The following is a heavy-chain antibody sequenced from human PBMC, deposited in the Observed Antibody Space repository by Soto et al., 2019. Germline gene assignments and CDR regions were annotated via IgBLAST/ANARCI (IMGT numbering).Heavy chain of an antibody. Sequence: GGSLRLSCTASGFTFGDYAMSWFRQAPGKGLEWVGFIRSKAYGGTTEYAASVKGRFTISRDDSKSIAYLQMNSLKTEDTAVYYCTRDFSLEFHIAVAGNGENYWGQGTLVTVSS. J-gene: IGHJ4*02. V-gene: IGHV3-49*03. CDR2: IRSKAYGGTT. CDR3: TRDFSLEFHIAVAGNGENY. D-gene: IGHD6-19*01. CDR1: GFTFGDYA.